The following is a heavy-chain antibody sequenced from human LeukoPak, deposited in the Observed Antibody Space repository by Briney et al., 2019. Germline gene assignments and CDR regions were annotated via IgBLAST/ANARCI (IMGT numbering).Heavy chain of an antibody. CDR2: IYHSGST. CDR1: GGSISSSSYY. J-gene: IGHJ4*02. CDR3: ARGIAYYYDSSGYPVIDY. D-gene: IGHD3-22*01. V-gene: IGHV4-39*07. Sequence: SETLSLTCTVSGGSISSSSYYWGWIRQPPGKGLEWIGSIYHSGSTNYNPSLKSRVTISVDKSKNQFSLKLSSVTAADTAVYYCARGIAYYYDSSGYPVIDYWGQGTLVTVSS.